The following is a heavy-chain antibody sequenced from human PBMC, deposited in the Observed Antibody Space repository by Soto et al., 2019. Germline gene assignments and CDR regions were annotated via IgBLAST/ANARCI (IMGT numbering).Heavy chain of an antibody. Sequence: GGSLRLSCAASGFTFSSYSMNWVRQAPGKGLEWVSSISSSSSYIYYADSVKGRFTISRDNAKNSLYLQMNSLRAEDTAVYYCARGIFGVVTHFGMDVWGQGTTVTVSS. V-gene: IGHV3-21*01. J-gene: IGHJ6*02. CDR2: ISSSSSYI. D-gene: IGHD3-3*01. CDR3: ARGIFGVVTHFGMDV. CDR1: GFTFSSYS.